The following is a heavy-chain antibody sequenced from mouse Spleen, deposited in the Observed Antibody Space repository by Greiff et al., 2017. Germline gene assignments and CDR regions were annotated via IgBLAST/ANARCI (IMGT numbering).Heavy chain of an antibody. CDR1: GYSFTGYY. J-gene: IGHJ3*01. V-gene: IGHV1S34*01. Sequence: LVKTGASVKISCKASGYSFTGYYMHWVKQSHGKSLEWIGYISCYNGATSYNQKFKGKATFTVDTSSSTAYMQFNSLTSEDSAVYYCARNYDYPAWFAYWGQGTLVTVSA. D-gene: IGHD2-4*01. CDR2: ISCYNGAT. CDR3: ARNYDYPAWFAY.